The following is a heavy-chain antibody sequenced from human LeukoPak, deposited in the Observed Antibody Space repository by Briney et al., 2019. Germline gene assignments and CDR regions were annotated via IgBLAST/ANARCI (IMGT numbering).Heavy chain of an antibody. D-gene: IGHD6-6*01. Sequence: GGSLRLSCAASGFTFSSYGMHWVRQAPGKGLEWVAVIWYDGSNKYYADSVKGRFTISRDNSKNTLYLQMNSLRAEDTAVYYCARDFSSSSERDYYYGMDVWGQGTTVTVSS. CDR1: GFTFSSYG. CDR3: ARDFSSSSERDYYYGMDV. J-gene: IGHJ6*02. CDR2: IWYDGSNK. V-gene: IGHV3-33*01.